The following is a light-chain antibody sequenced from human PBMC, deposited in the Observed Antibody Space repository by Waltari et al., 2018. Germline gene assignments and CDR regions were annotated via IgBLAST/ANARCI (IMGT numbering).Light chain of an antibody. CDR1: KLGYKF. J-gene: IGLJ2*01. V-gene: IGLV3-1*01. CDR2: LDT. CDR3: QAWDSSTVV. Sequence: SYELTQPPSVSVSPGQTASITCSGDKLGYKFACWYQQKPGQSPVLVIYLDTKRPSGLPERFAGSNSGNTATLTIRGTQAMDEADYYCQAWDSSTVVFGGGTKLTVL.